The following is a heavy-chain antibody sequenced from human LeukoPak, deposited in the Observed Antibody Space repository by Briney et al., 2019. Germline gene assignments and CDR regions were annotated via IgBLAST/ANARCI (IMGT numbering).Heavy chain of an antibody. CDR1: GFTFSSYA. Sequence: PGTSLRLSCAASGFTFSSYAMHRVRQAPGKGLEWLAVISYDGSNKYYADSVKGRFTISRDNSKNAVYLQMNSLRPEDTAVYYCARGEAVGRWLVDYWGQGTLVTVSS. J-gene: IGHJ4*02. CDR3: ARGEAVGRWLVDY. CDR2: ISYDGSNK. D-gene: IGHD5-24*01. V-gene: IGHV3-30-3*01.